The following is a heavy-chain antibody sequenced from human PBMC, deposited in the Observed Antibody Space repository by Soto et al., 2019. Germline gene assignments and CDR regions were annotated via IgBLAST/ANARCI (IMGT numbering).Heavy chain of an antibody. V-gene: IGHV1-18*01. Sequence: ASVKFSCNASCYTFTYCGMNCVRQAPGQGLEWLGWISGYNENTKEAQKFQDRVSMTADTSTRTAYLEVRSLTSDDTGVYFCAAPGGNHFGMDVWGQGTTVTVSS. CDR1: CYTFTYCG. J-gene: IGHJ6*02. CDR2: ISGYNENT. D-gene: IGHD2-8*02. CDR3: AAPGGNHFGMDV.